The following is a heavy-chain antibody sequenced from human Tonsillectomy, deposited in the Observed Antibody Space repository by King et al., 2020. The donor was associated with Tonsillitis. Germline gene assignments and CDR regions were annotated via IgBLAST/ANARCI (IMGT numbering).Heavy chain of an antibody. D-gene: IGHD3-22*01. J-gene: IGHJ3*01. CDR3: ARDSNYHESSFYYDTFDL. CDR1: GFPFSSYW. Sequence: EVQLVESGGGLVQPGGSLRLSCAGSGFPFSSYWMTWVRQAPGKGLEWVANIKEDGTKKYYVDFVKGRFAISRDNAKNSCSLQMNRLRAEDPAVYFCARDSNYHESSFYYDTFDLWGQGTMVTVSS. CDR2: IKEDGTKK. V-gene: IGHV3-7*04.